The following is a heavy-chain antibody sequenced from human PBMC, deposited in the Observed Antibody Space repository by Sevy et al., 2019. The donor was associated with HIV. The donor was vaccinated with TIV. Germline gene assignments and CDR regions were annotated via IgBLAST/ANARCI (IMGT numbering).Heavy chain of an antibody. CDR3: AREGDCIGIDCYDDWRLPSYYYYPMDV. V-gene: IGHV3-21*01. J-gene: IGHJ6*02. CDR1: GFDFGTYS. Sequence: GGSLRLSCAASGFDFGTYSMNWVRQAPGKGLEWVSSISSKNDYMLYADSVKGRFTISKDNAKNSLYLQMNSLRVEDTAVYYCAREGDCIGIDCYDDWRLPSYYYYPMDVWGQGTTVTVSS. CDR2: ISSKNDYM. D-gene: IGHD2-2*01.